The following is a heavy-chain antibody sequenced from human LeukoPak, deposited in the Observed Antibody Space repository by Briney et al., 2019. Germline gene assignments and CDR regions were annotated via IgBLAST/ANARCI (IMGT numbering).Heavy chain of an antibody. CDR1: GFSFRSYS. CDR3: ARDRLEGGETFDS. D-gene: IGHD1-1*01. Sequence: GGSLRLSCAASGFSFRSYSMDWVRQAPGKGLEWGSSITGSSSYISYADSVKGRFTISRDNAESSLFLQMNSLRPEDTAVYFCARDRLEGGETFDSWGQGTLVTVSS. J-gene: IGHJ4*02. CDR2: ITGSSSYI. V-gene: IGHV3-21*01.